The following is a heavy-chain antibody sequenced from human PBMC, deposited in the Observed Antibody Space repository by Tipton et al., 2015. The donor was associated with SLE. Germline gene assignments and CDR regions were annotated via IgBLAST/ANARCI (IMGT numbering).Heavy chain of an antibody. V-gene: IGHV1-2*02. CDR2: INPNSGGT. Sequence: QSGAEVKKPGASVKVSCKASGYTFTGYYMHWVRQAPGQGLEWMGWINPNSGGTNYAQKFQGRVTMTRDTSISTAYMELSRLRSDDTAVYYCARDRVAGRRYLRYFDLGGRGTLVTVSS. CDR1: GYTFTGYY. J-gene: IGHJ2*01. D-gene: IGHD1-26*01. CDR3: ARDRVAGRRYLRYFDL.